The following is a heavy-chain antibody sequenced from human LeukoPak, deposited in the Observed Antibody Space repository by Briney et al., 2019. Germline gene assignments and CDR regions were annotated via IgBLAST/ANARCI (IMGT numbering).Heavy chain of an antibody. CDR2: ISGSGGST. V-gene: IGHV3-23*01. CDR1: GFTFSSYA. CDR3: ARPVDYNAGDY. J-gene: IGHJ4*02. Sequence: GGSLRLSCAASGFTFSSYAMSWVRQAPGKGLEWVSAISGSGGSTYYADSVKGRFTISRDNAKNSLYLQMNSLRAEDTAVYYCARPVDYNAGDYWGQGTLVTASS. D-gene: IGHD5-12*01.